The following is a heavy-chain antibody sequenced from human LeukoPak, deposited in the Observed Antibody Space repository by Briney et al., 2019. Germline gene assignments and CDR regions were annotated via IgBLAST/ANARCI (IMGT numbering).Heavy chain of an antibody. Sequence: SGPTLVNPTQTLTLTCTFSGFSLTTLGVSVGWVRQPPGKALEWLALLYWDDAERYSPSLKTRLTITKDTSKNQVVLTLTNMDPADTATYYCVYTATFDSSGYSMLDFWGQGTLVSVSS. V-gene: IGHV2-5*02. CDR3: VYTATFDSSGYSMLDF. J-gene: IGHJ4*02. D-gene: IGHD3-22*01. CDR2: LYWDDAE. CDR1: GFSLTTLGVS.